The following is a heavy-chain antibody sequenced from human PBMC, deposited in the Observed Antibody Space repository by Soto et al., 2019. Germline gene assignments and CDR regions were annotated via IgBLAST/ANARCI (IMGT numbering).Heavy chain of an antibody. D-gene: IGHD2-2*01. J-gene: IGHJ6*02. CDR2: ISWNSGSI. V-gene: IGHV3-9*01. CDR1: GFTFDDDA. Sequence: PGGSLRLSCAASGFTFDDDAMHWVRQAPGKGLECGSGISWNSGSIGYADSVKGRFTISRDNAKNSLYLQMNSLRAEDTALYYCAKDSCSSTSCLYYYYGMDVWGQGTTVTVSS. CDR3: AKDSCSSTSCLYYYYGMDV.